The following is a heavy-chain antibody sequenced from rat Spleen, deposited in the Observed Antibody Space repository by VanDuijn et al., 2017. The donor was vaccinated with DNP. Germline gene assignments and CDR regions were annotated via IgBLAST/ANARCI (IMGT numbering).Heavy chain of an antibody. Sequence: EVQLQESGPGLVKPSHSLSLTCSVTGFSIPTNYWGWIRKLPGNKMELMGYMSYTHSTGYNPSLRSRISITRDTSKNQFFLQVNSVTTEDTATYYCARSQLRRPRDFDYWGQGVMVTVSS. D-gene: IGHD1-11*01. J-gene: IGHJ2*01. CDR2: MSYTHST. V-gene: IGHV3-1*01. CDR1: GFSIPTNY. CDR3: ARSQLRRPRDFDY.